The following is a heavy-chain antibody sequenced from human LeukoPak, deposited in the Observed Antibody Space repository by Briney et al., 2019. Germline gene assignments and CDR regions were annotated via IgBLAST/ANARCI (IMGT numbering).Heavy chain of an antibody. CDR3: AKDQVNMIVVVLWYFDL. Sequence: GGSLRLSCAASGFAFSSYAMSWVRKAPGKGLEWVSAISGSGGSTYYADSVKGRFTISRDNSKNTLYLQMNSLRAEDTAVYYCAKDQVNMIVVVLWYFDLWGRSTLVTVSS. J-gene: IGHJ2*01. CDR2: ISGSGGST. D-gene: IGHD3-22*01. CDR1: GFAFSSYA. V-gene: IGHV3-23*01.